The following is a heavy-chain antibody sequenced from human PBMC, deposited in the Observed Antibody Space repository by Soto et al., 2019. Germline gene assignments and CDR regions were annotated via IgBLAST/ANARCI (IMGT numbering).Heavy chain of an antibody. CDR3: ACLSRGDYRGFDY. V-gene: IGHV2-5*02. Sequence: QITLKESGPTLVKPTQTLTLTCTFSGFTISTSGVGVGWIRQPPGKAREWLAVIYWDDDKRYSPSLMRRLTITKDTSKIQGVLTMTNMDPVDTATYHGACLSRGDYRGFDYWGQGTLVTVSS. D-gene: IGHD3-22*01. CDR1: GFTISTSGVG. CDR2: IYWDDDK. J-gene: IGHJ4*02.